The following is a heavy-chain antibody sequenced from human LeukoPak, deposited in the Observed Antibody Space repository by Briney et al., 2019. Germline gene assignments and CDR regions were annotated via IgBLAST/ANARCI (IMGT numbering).Heavy chain of an antibody. CDR3: ARRYCSSTSCPVRDAFDI. V-gene: IGHV1-69*04. D-gene: IGHD2-2*01. CDR2: IIPILGIA. CDR1: GGTFSSYA. J-gene: IGHJ3*02. Sequence: SVKVSCKASGGTFSSYAISWVRQAPGQGLEWMGRIIPILGIANYAQKFQGRVTITADKSTSTAYMELSSLRSEDTAVYYCARRYCSSTSCPVRDAFDIWGQGTMVTVSS.